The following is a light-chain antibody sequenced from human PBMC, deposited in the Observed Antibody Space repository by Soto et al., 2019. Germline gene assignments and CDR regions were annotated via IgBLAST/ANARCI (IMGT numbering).Light chain of an antibody. CDR1: SSDVGGYDY. J-gene: IGLJ1*01. V-gene: IGLV2-14*01. CDR3: SSYTRSSISV. Sequence: VLTQPASVSGSPGQSITISCTGTSSDVGGYDYVSWYQQHPGKAPTLLIYDVINRPSGVSFRFSGSKSGNTASLTISGLQAEDEAEYYCSSYTRSSISVFGTGTKVTVL. CDR2: DVI.